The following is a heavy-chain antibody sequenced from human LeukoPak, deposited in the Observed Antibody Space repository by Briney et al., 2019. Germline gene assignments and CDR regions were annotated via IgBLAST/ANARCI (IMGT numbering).Heavy chain of an antibody. D-gene: IGHD6-13*01. CDR1: VVAISADY. CDR2: IYYSGST. V-gene: IGHV4-59*12. J-gene: IGHJ4*02. Sequence: SETLSLTCTASVVAISADYWSSIRQPPGKGLEGIGYIYYSGSTNYNPSLKSRVTTSVDTSKNQFSLKLSSVTAAPTAVYYCARRQAAGTFIFDYWGQGTLVTVSS. CDR3: ARRQAAGTFIFDY.